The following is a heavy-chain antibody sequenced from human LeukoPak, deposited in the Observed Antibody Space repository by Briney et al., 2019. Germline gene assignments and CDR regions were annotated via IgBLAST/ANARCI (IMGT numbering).Heavy chain of an antibody. CDR1: GFTFSSYW. D-gene: IGHD6-13*01. CDR2: IKQDGSEK. Sequence: PGGSLRLSCAASGFTFSSYWMSWVRQAPGKGLEWVANIKQDGSEKYYVDSVKGRFTISRDNAKNSLYLQMNSLRAEDTAVYYCARGLRSSSWYYFDYWGQGTLVTVSS. CDR3: ARGLRSSSWYYFDY. J-gene: IGHJ4*02. V-gene: IGHV3-7*01.